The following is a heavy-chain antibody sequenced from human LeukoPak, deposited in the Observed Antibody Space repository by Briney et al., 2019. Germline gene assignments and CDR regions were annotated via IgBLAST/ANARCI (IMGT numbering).Heavy chain of an antibody. V-gene: IGHV1-2*04. Sequence: ASVKVSCKASGYTFVSYGISWVRQAPGQGLEWMGWINPNSGGTNYAQKFQGWVTMTRDTSISTAYMELSRLRSDDTAVYYCARDQIPWFGEWYGMDVWGQGTTVTVSS. CDR3: ARDQIPWFGEWYGMDV. CDR1: GYTFVSYG. J-gene: IGHJ6*02. D-gene: IGHD3-10*01. CDR2: INPNSGGT.